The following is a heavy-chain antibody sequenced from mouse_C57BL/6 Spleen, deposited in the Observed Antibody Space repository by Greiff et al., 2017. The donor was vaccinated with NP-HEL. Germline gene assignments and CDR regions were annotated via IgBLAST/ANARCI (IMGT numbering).Heavy chain of an antibody. CDR2: ISSGSSSI. CDR1: GFTFSDYG. D-gene: IGHD1-1*01. J-gene: IGHJ2*01. CDR3: ARPYYGSSYFDY. V-gene: IGHV5-17*01. Sequence: EVKVVESGGGLVKPGGSLKLSCAASGFTFSDYGMHWVRQAPEKGLEWVAYISSGSSSIYYADTVKGRFTISRDNAKNTLFLQMTSLRSEDTAMYYCARPYYGSSYFDYWGQGTTLTVSS.